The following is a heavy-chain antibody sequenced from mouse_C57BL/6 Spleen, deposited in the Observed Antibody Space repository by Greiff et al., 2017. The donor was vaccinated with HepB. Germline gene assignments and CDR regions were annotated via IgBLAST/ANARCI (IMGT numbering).Heavy chain of an antibody. CDR1: GFTFSSYG. Sequence: EVMLVESGGDLVKPGGSLKLSCAASGFTFSSYGMSWVRQTPDKRLEWVATLSSGGSYTYYPDSVKGRFTITRDNAKNTLYLQMSSLKSEDTAMYYCARHDGYDETGAWFAYWGQGTLVTVSA. CDR2: LSSGGSYT. CDR3: ARHDGYDETGAWFAY. V-gene: IGHV5-6*01. D-gene: IGHD2-2*01. J-gene: IGHJ3*01.